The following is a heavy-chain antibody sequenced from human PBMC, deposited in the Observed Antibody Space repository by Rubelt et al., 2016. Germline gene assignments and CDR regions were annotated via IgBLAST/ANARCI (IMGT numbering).Heavy chain of an antibody. CDR1: GGSFSGYY. V-gene: IGHV4-34*01. D-gene: IGHD3-10*01. CDR2: INHSGST. Sequence: QVQLQQWGAGLLKPSETLSLTCAVYGGSFSGYYWSWIRQPPGKGLEWIGEINHSGSTNYNPSLKGRVTISVDTSKNQFSLKLSSVTAADTAVYYCARAAGGYFDYWGQGTLVTVSS. CDR3: ARAAGGYFDY. J-gene: IGHJ4*02.